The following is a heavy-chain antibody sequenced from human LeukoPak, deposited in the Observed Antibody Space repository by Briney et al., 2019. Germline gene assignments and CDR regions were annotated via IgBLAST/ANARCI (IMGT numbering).Heavy chain of an antibody. CDR3: ARGPRYCTNGVCGYFDY. CDR1: GFTVSSNY. J-gene: IGHJ4*02. V-gene: IGHV3-53*04. CDR2: IYSGGST. Sequence: QAGGSLRLSCAASGFTVSSNYMSWVRQAPGKGLEWVSVIYSGGSTYYADSVKGRFTISRHNSKNTLYLQMNSLRAEDTAVYYCARGPRYCTNGVCGYFDYWGQGALVTVSS. D-gene: IGHD2-8*01.